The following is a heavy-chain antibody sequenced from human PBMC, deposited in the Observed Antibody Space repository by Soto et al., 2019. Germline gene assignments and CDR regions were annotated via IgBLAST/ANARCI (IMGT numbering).Heavy chain of an antibody. Sequence: ASVKVSCKASGYTFTGYYMHWVRQAPGQGLEWMGWINPNSGGTNYAQKFQGRVTMTRDTSISIAYMELSRLRSDDTAVYYCARVDSGSSSDAFDIWGQGTMVTVSS. V-gene: IGHV1-2*02. CDR3: ARVDSGSSSDAFDI. J-gene: IGHJ3*02. CDR1: GYTFTGYY. D-gene: IGHD3-10*01. CDR2: INPNSGGT.